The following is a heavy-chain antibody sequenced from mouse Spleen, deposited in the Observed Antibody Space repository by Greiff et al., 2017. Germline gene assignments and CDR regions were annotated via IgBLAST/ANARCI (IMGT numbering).Heavy chain of an antibody. CDR1: GYTFTDYN. V-gene: IGHV1-22*01. CDR3: ARKMADSRYDDFDY. J-gene: IGHJ2*01. CDR2: INPNNGGT. D-gene: IGHD2-14*01. Sequence: EVQLQQSGPELVKPGASVKMSCKASGYTFTDYNMHWVKQSHGKSLEWIGYINPNNGGTSYNQKFKGKATLTVNKSSSTAYMELRSLTSEDSAVYYCARKMADSRYDDFDYWGQGTTLTVSS.